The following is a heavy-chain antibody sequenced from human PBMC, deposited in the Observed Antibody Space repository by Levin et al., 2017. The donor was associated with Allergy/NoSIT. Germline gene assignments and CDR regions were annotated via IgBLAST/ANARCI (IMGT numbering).Heavy chain of an antibody. V-gene: IGHV4-59*01. CDR1: GFTFSSYA. CDR2: IYYSGST. Sequence: ESLKISCAASGFTFSSYAMHWVRQAPGKGLEWIGYIYYSGSTNYNPSLKSRVTISVDTSKNQFSLKLSSVTAADTAVYYCARGGSVYSYGNYWYFDLWGRGTLVTVSS. J-gene: IGHJ2*01. D-gene: IGHD5-18*01. CDR3: ARGGSVYSYGNYWYFDL.